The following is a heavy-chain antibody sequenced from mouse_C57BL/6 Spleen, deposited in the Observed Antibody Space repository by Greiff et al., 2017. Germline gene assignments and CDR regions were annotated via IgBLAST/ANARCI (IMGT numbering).Heavy chain of an antibody. V-gene: IGHV5-17*01. Sequence: EVKLVESGGGLVKPGGSLKLSCAASGFTFSDYGMHWVRQAPEKGLEWVAYISSGSSTIYYADTVKGRFTISRDNAKNTLFLQMPSLRSEDTAMYYCARQDYSNFYWYFDVWGTGTTVTVSS. CDR3: ARQDYSNFYWYFDV. CDR2: ISSGSSTI. CDR1: GFTFSDYG. D-gene: IGHD2-5*01. J-gene: IGHJ1*03.